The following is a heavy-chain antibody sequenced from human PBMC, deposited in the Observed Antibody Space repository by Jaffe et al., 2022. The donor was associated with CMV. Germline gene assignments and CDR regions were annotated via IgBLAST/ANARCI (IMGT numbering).Heavy chain of an antibody. Sequence: QVQLQESGPGLVKPSETLSLTCTVSGGSISSYYWSWIRQPPGKGLEWIGYIYYSGSTNYNPSLKSRVTISVDTSKNQFSLKLSSVTAADTAVYYCARWVGVYYYYMDVWGKGTTVTVSS. D-gene: IGHD2-15*01. V-gene: IGHV4-59*01. CDR2: IYYSGST. CDR3: ARWVGVYYYYMDV. J-gene: IGHJ6*03. CDR1: GGSISSYY.